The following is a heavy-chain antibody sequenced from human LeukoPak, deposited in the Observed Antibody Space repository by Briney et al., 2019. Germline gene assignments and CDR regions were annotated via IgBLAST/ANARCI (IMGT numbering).Heavy chain of an antibody. CDR1: GYTFTSYG. V-gene: IGHV1-18*01. D-gene: IGHD3-22*01. CDR3: ARGPMKGYDSPRGNWFDP. J-gene: IGHJ5*02. CDR2: ISADNGNT. Sequence: GASVGVSSKDSGYTFTSYGISWVRQAPGQGGERRGWISADNGNTNYAQKLQGRVTMTTDTSTSTAYMELRSLRSDDTAVYYCARGPMKGYDSPRGNWFDPWGQGTLVTVSS.